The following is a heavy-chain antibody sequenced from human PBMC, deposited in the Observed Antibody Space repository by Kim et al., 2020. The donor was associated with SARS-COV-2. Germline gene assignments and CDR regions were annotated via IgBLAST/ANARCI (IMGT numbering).Heavy chain of an antibody. CDR3: ARDGYCSSTSCYASYYFDY. J-gene: IGHJ4*02. Sequence: GRFNISRDNSKSTLYLQMNSLRAEDTAVYYCARDGYCSSTSCYASYYFDYWGQGTLVTVSS. D-gene: IGHD2-2*03. V-gene: IGHV3-30*07.